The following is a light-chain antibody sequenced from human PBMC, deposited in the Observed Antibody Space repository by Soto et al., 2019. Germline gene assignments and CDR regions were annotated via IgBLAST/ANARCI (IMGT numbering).Light chain of an antibody. CDR1: SSDVGGYNY. CDR3: SSYTSSSTPHYV. CDR2: EVS. J-gene: IGLJ1*01. V-gene: IGLV2-14*01. Sequence: QSALTQPASVSGSPGQSITISCTGTSSDVGGYNYVSWYQQHPGKASKLMIYEVSNRPSGVSNRFSGSKSGNTASLTISGFQAEDEADYYCSSYTSSSTPHYVFGTGTKVTVL.